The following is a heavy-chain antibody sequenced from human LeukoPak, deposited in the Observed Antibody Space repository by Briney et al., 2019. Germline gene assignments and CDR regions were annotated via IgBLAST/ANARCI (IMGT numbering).Heavy chain of an antibody. D-gene: IGHD6-19*01. CDR1: GFTFTSSA. V-gene: IGHV1-58*01. CDR3: AADRIAVAT. CDR2: IVVGSGNT. Sequence: SVKVCCKASGFTFTSSAVQRVRQARGQRLEWIGWIVVGSGNTNYAQKFQERVTITRDMSISTAYIELSSLRSEDTAVYYCAADRIAVATWGKGTLVTVSS. J-gene: IGHJ4*02.